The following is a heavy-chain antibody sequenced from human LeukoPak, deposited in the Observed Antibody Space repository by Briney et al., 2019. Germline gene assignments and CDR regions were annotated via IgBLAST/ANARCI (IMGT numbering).Heavy chain of an antibody. Sequence: GGSLRLSWAASGFSLSNAWMSWVRQAPGNGLEWVGRIKSKTDYGTTNYAAPVKGRFTISRDDSKNTLYLQMNSLKTEDTAVYYCTTDPAVTTAYYYYYYMDVWGKGTTVTVSS. J-gene: IGHJ6*03. CDR2: IKSKTDYGTT. CDR1: GFSLSNAW. V-gene: IGHV3-15*01. D-gene: IGHD4-17*01. CDR3: TTDPAVTTAYYYYYYMDV.